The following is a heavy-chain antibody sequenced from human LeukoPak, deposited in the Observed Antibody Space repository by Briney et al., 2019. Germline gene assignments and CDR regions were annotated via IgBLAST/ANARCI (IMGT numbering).Heavy chain of an antibody. Sequence: PGGSLRLSSAASGFTFYDYGMSWVRQAPGKGLEWVSGINWNGGSTGYADSVKGRFPISRDNAKNSLYLQMNSLRAEDTALYYCARAKYYYDSSGYCDWGQGTLVTVSS. V-gene: IGHV3-20*03. CDR3: ARAKYYYDSSGYCD. J-gene: IGHJ4*02. CDR1: GFTFYDYG. CDR2: INWNGGST. D-gene: IGHD3-22*01.